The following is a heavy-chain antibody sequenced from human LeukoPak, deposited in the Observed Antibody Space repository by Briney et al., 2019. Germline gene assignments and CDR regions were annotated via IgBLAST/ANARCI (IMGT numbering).Heavy chain of an antibody. D-gene: IGHD3-3*01. CDR3: ARRGSYYDFWSGYSALDWFDP. V-gene: IGHV1-3*01. J-gene: IGHJ5*02. CDR2: INAGNGNT. CDR1: GYTFTSYA. Sequence: ASVKVSCKASGYTFTSYAMHWVRQAPGQRLEWMGWINAGNGNTKYSQKFQGRVTITRDTSASTAYMELSSLRSEDTAVYYCARRGSYYDFWSGYSALDWFDPWGQGTLVTVSS.